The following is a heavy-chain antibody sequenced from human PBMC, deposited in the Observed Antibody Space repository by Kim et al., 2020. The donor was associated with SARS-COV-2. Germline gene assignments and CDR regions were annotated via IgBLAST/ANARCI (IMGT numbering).Heavy chain of an antibody. CDR2: LNQDGSDK. Sequence: VGSLRLSCAASGFTFSDYWMRWVRHSPGKGLEWVADLNQDGSDKHYMESVKGRFTISRDNAKNSLFLQMDSLRAEDAALYYCARGGSYSFEYWSQGTLVTVSS. V-gene: IGHV3-7*01. CDR1: GFTFSDYW. J-gene: IGHJ4*02. D-gene: IGHD6-13*01. CDR3: ARGGSYSFEY.